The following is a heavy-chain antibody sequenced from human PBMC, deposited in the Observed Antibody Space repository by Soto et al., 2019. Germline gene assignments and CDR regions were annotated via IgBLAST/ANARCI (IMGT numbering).Heavy chain of an antibody. V-gene: IGHV3-21*01. CDR2: ISSSSSYI. CDR3: ARDRDIVVVVAALAGKEGFDP. CDR1: GFTFSSYS. J-gene: IGHJ5*02. D-gene: IGHD2-15*01. Sequence: GGSLRLSCAASGFTFSSYSMNWVRQAPGKGLEWVSSISSSSSYIYYADSVKGRFTISRDNAKNSLYLQMNSLRAEDTAVYYCARDRDIVVVVAALAGKEGFDPWGQGTLVTVSS.